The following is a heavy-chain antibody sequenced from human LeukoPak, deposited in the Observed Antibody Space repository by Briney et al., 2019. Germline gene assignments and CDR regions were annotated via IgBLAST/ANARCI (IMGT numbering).Heavy chain of an antibody. CDR1: GYTFTRYG. J-gene: IGHJ4*02. D-gene: IGHD2-21*01. CDR3: ASDSTYYYFDY. CDR2: ISAYNGKT. Sequence: GAAVKVSCKASGYTFTRYGISGLRQAPGQGLEWMGWISAYNGKTNHEQKLQGRGTMTTDTSTTTAYTELRSLTSDDTAVYYCASDSTYYYFDYWEQGTLVTVSS. V-gene: IGHV1-18*01.